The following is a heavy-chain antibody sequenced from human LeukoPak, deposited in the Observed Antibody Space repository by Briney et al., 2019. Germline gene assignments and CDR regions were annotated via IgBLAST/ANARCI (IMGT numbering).Heavy chain of an antibody. CDR2: ISSSSSYT. V-gene: IGHV3-11*05. CDR1: GFTFSDYY. Sequence: GGSLRLSCAASGFTFSDYYMSWIRQAPGKGLEWVSYISSSSSYTNYADSVKGRFTISRDNAKNSLYLQMNSLRAEDTAVYYCARVRKYSSGWYDAFDIWGQGTTVTVSS. J-gene: IGHJ3*02. CDR3: ARVRKYSSGWYDAFDI. D-gene: IGHD6-19*01.